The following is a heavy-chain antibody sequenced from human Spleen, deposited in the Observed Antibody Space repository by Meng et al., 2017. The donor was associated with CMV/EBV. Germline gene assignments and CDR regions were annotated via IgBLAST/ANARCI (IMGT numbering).Heavy chain of an antibody. D-gene: IGHD3-22*01. CDR1: GFTVGSNY. Sequence: GVSLRLSCAASGFTVGSNYMSWVRQAPGKGLEWVSAIYVGGSTQYADSVEGRFTISRDNSKNTLYLQMNSLRVEDTAVFYCARVFFGSDYYDSNGYYFDYWGQGTLVTVSS. CDR2: IYVGGST. V-gene: IGHV3-53*01. J-gene: IGHJ4*02. CDR3: ARVFFGSDYYDSNGYYFDY.